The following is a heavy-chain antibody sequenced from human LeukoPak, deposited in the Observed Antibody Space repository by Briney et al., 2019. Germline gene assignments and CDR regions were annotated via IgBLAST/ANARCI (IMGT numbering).Heavy chain of an antibody. D-gene: IGHD3-10*01. CDR2: ISGSGGST. CDR3: ARHGGGGLWFGESEPPFDY. V-gene: IGHV3-23*01. CDR1: GFTFSSYG. J-gene: IGHJ4*02. Sequence: PGGSLRLSCAASGFTFSSYGMSWVRQAPGKGLEWVSAISGSGGSTYYADSVKGRFTISRDNSKNTLYLQMNSLRAEDTAVYYCARHGGGGLWFGESEPPFDYWGQGTLVTVSS.